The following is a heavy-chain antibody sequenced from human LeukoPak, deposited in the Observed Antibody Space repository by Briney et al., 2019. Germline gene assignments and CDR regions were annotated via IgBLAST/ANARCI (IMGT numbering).Heavy chain of an antibody. Sequence: PGRSLRLSCAASGFTFDDYAMHWVRQAPGKGLEWVSGISWNSGSIGYADSVKGRFTISRDNAKNSLYLQMNSLRAEDTALYYCAKGVYGSGPDDAFDIWGQGTMVTVSS. CDR1: GFTFDDYA. V-gene: IGHV3-9*01. CDR2: ISWNSGSI. CDR3: AKGVYGSGPDDAFDI. D-gene: IGHD3-10*01. J-gene: IGHJ3*02.